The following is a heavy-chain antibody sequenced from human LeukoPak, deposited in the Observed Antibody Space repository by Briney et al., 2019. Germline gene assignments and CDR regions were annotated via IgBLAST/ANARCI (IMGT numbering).Heavy chain of an antibody. Sequence: SETLSLTCTVSGGSISGSSYYWGWIRQPPGKGLEWIGSIYYSGSTYYNPSLKSRVTISVDTSKNQFSLKLSSVTAADTAVYYCASSGYYYPWYFDYWGQGTLVTVSS. V-gene: IGHV4-39*01. CDR2: IYYSGST. CDR1: GGSISGSSYY. CDR3: ASSGYYYPWYFDY. D-gene: IGHD3-22*01. J-gene: IGHJ4*02.